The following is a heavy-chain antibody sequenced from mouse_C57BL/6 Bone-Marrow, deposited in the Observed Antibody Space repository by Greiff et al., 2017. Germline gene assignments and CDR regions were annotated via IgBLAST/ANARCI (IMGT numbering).Heavy chain of an antibody. Sequence: QVQLQPPGAELVKPGASVKMSCKASGYTFTSYWITWVKQRPGQGLEWIGDIYPGSGSPNYNEKFTSKATLTVDTASSTAYMQLSSLTSEDSAVYDYARSSAHWYFDVGGTGTTVTVSS. V-gene: IGHV1-55*01. J-gene: IGHJ1*03. CDR3: ARSSAHWYFDV. CDR1: GYTFTSYW. CDR2: IYPGSGSP. D-gene: IGHD1-3*01.